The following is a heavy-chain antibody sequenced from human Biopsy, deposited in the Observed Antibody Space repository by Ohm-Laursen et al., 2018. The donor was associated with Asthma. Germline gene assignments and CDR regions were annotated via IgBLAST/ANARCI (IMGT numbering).Heavy chain of an antibody. V-gene: IGHV3-30*18. CDR1: GFSFSEFV. CDR2: ISYDGSTK. J-gene: IGHJ3*01. Sequence: SLRLSCSASGFSFSEFVMHWVRQAPGKRLEWVAVISYDGSTKYYADSVKGRFTMARDNSKNTLYLQMSSLRAEDTAVYYCVKDTYEDDYGYYTFDVWGQGTMVTVSS. D-gene: IGHD3-22*01. CDR3: VKDTYEDDYGYYTFDV.